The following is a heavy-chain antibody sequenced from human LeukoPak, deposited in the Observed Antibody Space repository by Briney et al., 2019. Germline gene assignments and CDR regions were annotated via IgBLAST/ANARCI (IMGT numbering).Heavy chain of an antibody. CDR3: TREAAAGIDY. Sequence: GGSLRLSCAASGFTFSTYWMSWVRQAPGKGLEWVANIKQDGSEKYYLDSVKGRFTLSRDNAKNSLYLQMNSLRAEDTAVYFCTREAAAGIDYWGQGTLVTASS. V-gene: IGHV3-7*01. J-gene: IGHJ4*02. D-gene: IGHD6-13*01. CDR1: GFTFSTYW. CDR2: IKQDGSEK.